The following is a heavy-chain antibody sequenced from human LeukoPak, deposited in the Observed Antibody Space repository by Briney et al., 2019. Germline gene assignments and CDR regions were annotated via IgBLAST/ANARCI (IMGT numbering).Heavy chain of an antibody. CDR2: IYHSGST. D-gene: IGHD2-2*01. V-gene: IGHV4-30-2*01. J-gene: IGHJ4*02. CDR3: ARAECSSTSCYELDY. Sequence: SETLSLTCAVSGGSISSGGYSWSWIRQPPGKGLEWIGYIYHSGSTYYNPSLKSRVTISVDRSKNQFSLKLSSVTAADTAVYYCARAECSSTSCYELDYWGQGTLVTASS. CDR1: GGSISSGGYS.